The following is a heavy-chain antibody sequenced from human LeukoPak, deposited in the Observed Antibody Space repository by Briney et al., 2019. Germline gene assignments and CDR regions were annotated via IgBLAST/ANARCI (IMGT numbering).Heavy chain of an antibody. V-gene: IGHV4-39*01. CDR2: IYYSGSA. CDR1: GGSISSNSYY. J-gene: IGHJ3*01. D-gene: IGHD3-10*01. Sequence: NPSETLSLTCTVSGGSISSNSYYWGWIRQPPGKGLGWIGNIYYSGSAYYNPSLKSRVSISVDTSKTQFSLKLGSVTAADTAVYFCARRQSGALEQSAFDFWGQGTMVTVSS. CDR3: ARRQSGALEQSAFDF.